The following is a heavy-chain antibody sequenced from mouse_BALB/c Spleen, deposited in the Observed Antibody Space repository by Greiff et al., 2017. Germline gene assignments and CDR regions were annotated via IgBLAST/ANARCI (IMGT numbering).Heavy chain of an antibody. J-gene: IGHJ4*01. D-gene: IGHD3-1*01. CDR2: IDPENGDT. CDR1: GFNIKDYY. CDR3: NALRSSGYY. Sequence: EVQLQESGAELVRSGASVKLSCTASGFNIKDYYMHWVKQRPEQGLEWIGWIDPENGDTEYAPKFQGKATMTADTSSNTAYLQLSSLTSEDTAVYYCNALRSSGYYWGQGTSVTVSS. V-gene: IGHV14-4*02.